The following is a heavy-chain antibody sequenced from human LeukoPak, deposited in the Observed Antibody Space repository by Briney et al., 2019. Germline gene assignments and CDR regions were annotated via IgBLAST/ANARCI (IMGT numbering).Heavy chain of an antibody. V-gene: IGHV4-59*08. CDR3: ARLAAAGYYFDY. Sequence: PSETLSLTCTVSGGSISSYYWSWIRQPPGKGLEWIGYIYYSGSTNYNPSLKSRVTISVDTSKNQFSLKLGSVTAADAAVYYCARLAAAGYYFDYWGQGTLVTVSS. CDR2: IYYSGST. CDR1: GGSISSYY. D-gene: IGHD6-13*01. J-gene: IGHJ4*02.